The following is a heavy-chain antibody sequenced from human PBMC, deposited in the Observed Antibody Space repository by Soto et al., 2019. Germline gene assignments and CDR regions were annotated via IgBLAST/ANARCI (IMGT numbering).Heavy chain of an antibody. J-gene: IGHJ6*02. V-gene: IGHV1-69*06. D-gene: IGHD2-2*01. CDR2: TIPIFGTA. CDR3: ARGGYQLQLYYYYGMDV. Sequence: ASVKVSCTASGRTFSSYAITWVRQAPGQGLMWMGETIPIFGTAIYAQKLRGRDTITADKSTSTGYMEMSSLRSEDTAVYYCARGGYQLQLYYYYGMDVWGQGTTVTVSS. CDR1: GRTFSSYA.